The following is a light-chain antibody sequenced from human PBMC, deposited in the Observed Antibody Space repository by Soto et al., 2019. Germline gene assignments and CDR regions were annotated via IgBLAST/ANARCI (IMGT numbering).Light chain of an antibody. V-gene: IGKV3-20*01. CDR1: QSISNNH. CDR3: EYYGSSIT. CDR2: GTS. J-gene: IGKJ4*01. Sequence: EIVLTQSPGTLSLSPGERVTLSCRTSQSISNNHLAWYQKKPGQAPRLLIHGTSNRATGIPDRFSGSGSGTDFTLTFSRLEPEDFSVYYCEYYGSSITFGVGIKLEIK.